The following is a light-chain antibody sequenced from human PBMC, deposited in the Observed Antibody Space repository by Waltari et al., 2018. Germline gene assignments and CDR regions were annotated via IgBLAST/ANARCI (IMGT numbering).Light chain of an antibody. CDR1: SSNIGAGYD. J-gene: IGLJ2*01. CDR2: ANT. Sequence: QSVLTQPPSVSGAPGQRVPIPCTGSSSNIGAGYDVHWYQQLPGAAPKLLIYANTNRPSGVPDRFSGSKSGTSASLAITGLQAEDEADYYCQSYDSSLSASVVFGGGTKLTVL. V-gene: IGLV1-40*01. CDR3: QSYDSSLSASVV.